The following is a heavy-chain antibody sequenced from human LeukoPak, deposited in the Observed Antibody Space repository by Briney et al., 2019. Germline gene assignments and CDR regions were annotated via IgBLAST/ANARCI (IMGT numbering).Heavy chain of an antibody. J-gene: IGHJ3*02. Sequence: ASVKVSCKASEYTLSGHYMHWVRQAPGQGLEWMGWINPNSGGTIYVQNFQGRVTMTRDTSGTTAYMELSRLRSDDTAVYYCARVVVPTTFEAFDIWGQGTMVTVSS. CDR3: ARVVVPTTFEAFDI. D-gene: IGHD2/OR15-2a*01. CDR2: INPNSGGT. CDR1: EYTLSGHY. V-gene: IGHV1-2*02.